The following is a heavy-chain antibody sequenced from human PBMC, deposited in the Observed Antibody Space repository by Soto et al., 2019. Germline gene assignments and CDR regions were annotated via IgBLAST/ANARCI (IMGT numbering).Heavy chain of an antibody. CDR1: GFTFGDYA. V-gene: IGHV3-49*03. D-gene: IGHD1-20*01. Sequence: GGSLRLSCTASGFTFGDYAMSWFRQAPGKGLEWVGFIRSKAYGGTTEYAASVKGRFTISRDDSKSIAYLQMNSLKTEDTAVYYCTRARELLRYNWNDVFDYWGQGTLVTVSS. CDR3: TRARELLRYNWNDVFDY. CDR2: IRSKAYGGTT. J-gene: IGHJ4*02.